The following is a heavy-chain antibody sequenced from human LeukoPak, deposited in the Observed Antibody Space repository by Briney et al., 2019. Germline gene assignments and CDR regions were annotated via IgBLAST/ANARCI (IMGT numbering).Heavy chain of an antibody. CDR2: IYHSGST. CDR3: AHTVSNYYGSGSYFDY. J-gene: IGHJ4*02. V-gene: IGHV4-38-2*02. D-gene: IGHD3-10*01. Sequence: SETLSLTCTVSGYSISSGYYWGWIRQPPGKGLEWIGSIYHSGSTYYNPSLKSRVTISVDTSKNQFSLKLSSVTAADTAVYYCAHTVSNYYGSGSYFDYWGQGTLVTVSS. CDR1: GYSISSGYY.